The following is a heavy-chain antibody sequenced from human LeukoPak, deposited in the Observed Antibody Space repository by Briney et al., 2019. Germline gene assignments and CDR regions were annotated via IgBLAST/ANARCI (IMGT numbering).Heavy chain of an antibody. Sequence: GSSVKVSCKASGGTFSSYTISWVRQAPGQGLEWMGRVIPILGIANYAQKFQGRVTITADKSTSTAYMELSSLRSGDTAVYYCARVGSLRWTQFDYWGQGTLVTVSS. V-gene: IGHV1-69*02. CDR3: ARVGSLRWTQFDY. J-gene: IGHJ4*02. D-gene: IGHD4-23*01. CDR2: VIPILGIA. CDR1: GGTFSSYT.